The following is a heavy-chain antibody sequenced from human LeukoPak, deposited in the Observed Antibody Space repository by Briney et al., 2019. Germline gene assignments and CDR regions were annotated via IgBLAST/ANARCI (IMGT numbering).Heavy chain of an antibody. J-gene: IGHJ5*02. V-gene: IGHV3-48*03. CDR3: AREDIVEPGWFDP. D-gene: IGHD5-12*01. CDR2: ISSSGSTI. Sequence: PGGSLRLSCAASGFTFSSYEMNWVRQAPGKGLEWVSYISSSGSTIYYADSVKGRFTISRDNAKNSLYLQMNSLRAEDTAVYYCAREDIVEPGWFDPWGQGTLVTVSS. CDR1: GFTFSSYE.